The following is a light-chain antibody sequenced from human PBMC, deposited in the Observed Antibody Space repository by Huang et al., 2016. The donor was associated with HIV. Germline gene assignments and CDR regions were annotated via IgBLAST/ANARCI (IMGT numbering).Light chain of an antibody. CDR3: QQYENWPPEYT. CDR2: GAS. V-gene: IGKV3-15*01. Sequence: EIVLTQSPAILSVSPGERATLSCRTSQNVRSSFAWYQQRPGQPPRLLISGASTRATGIPARFRGSGSGTEFTLTISSLQSEDFAVYYCQQYENWPPEYTFGQGTKLEL. CDR1: QNVRSS. J-gene: IGKJ2*01.